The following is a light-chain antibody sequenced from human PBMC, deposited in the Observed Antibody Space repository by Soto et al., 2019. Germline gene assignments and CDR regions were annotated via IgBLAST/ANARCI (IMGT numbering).Light chain of an antibody. V-gene: IGKV1-33*01. CDR2: DAS. CDR3: QVYDYISAGFT. J-gene: IGKJ3*01. Sequence: DIQMTQSPSSLSASIGDRVTITCQASQDIRQYLNWYQQKPGKAPKRMIYDASRLETVVPSRFSGSGSGTDFTFTVSILQPEDIATYYCQVYDYISAGFTFGPGTKVDLK. CDR1: QDIRQY.